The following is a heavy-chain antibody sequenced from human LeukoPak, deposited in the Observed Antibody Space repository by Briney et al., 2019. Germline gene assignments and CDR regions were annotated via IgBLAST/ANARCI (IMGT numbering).Heavy chain of an antibody. D-gene: IGHD4-11*01. V-gene: IGHV1-46*01. CDR2: INPSGGST. CDR1: GYTFTGYY. Sequence: ASVKVSCKASGYTFTGYYMHWVRQAPGQGLEWMGIINPSGGSTSYAQKFQGRVTMTRDTSTSTVYMELSSLRSEDTAVYYCARDARPYSNYAGYYYYYMDVWGKGTTVTVSS. J-gene: IGHJ6*03. CDR3: ARDARPYSNYAGYYYYYMDV.